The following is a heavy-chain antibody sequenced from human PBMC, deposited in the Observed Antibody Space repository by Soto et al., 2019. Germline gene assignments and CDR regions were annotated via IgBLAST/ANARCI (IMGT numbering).Heavy chain of an antibody. J-gene: IGHJ3*02. CDR2: IIPILGIA. CDR1: GGTFSSYT. CDR3: ASLAVAAVAFDI. Sequence: QVQLVQSGAEVKKPGSSVKVSCKASGGTFSSYTISWVRQAPGQGLEWMGRIIPILGIAKYAQKFQGRVTITADKSTSTAYMELSSLRSEDTAVYYCASLAVAAVAFDIWGQGTMVTVSS. D-gene: IGHD6-19*01. V-gene: IGHV1-69*02.